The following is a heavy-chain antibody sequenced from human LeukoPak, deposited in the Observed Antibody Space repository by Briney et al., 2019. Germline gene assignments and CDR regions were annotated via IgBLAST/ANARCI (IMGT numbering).Heavy chain of an antibody. Sequence: ASVKVSCKASGYTFSSYGISWARQAPGQGLEWVGWISAYNGDTHYAQNFQDRVTMTTDTSTNTAYMELRSLISHDTAVYYCARDGMSSTKPFDYWGQGTLVTVPS. D-gene: IGHD2-2*01. CDR3: ARDGMSSTKPFDY. CDR2: ISAYNGDT. CDR1: GYTFSSYG. J-gene: IGHJ4*02. V-gene: IGHV1-18*01.